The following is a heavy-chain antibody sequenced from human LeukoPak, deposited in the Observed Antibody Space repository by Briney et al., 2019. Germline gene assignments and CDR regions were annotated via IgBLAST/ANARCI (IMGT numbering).Heavy chain of an antibody. CDR2: ITDSGGNT. Sequence: GGSLRLSCAASGFSFSSYAMTWVRQAPGKGPEWISSITDSGGNTYSADSVKGRFTISRDNSKNTLYLQMNSLRAEDTAVYYCAKSPRIAAAIYYFDYWGQGTLVTVSS. V-gene: IGHV3-23*01. J-gene: IGHJ4*02. CDR1: GFSFSSYA. CDR3: AKSPRIAAAIYYFDY. D-gene: IGHD6-13*01.